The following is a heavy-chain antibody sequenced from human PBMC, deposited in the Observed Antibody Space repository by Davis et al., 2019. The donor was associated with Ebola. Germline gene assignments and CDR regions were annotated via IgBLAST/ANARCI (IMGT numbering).Heavy chain of an antibody. J-gene: IGHJ6*02. D-gene: IGHD6-13*01. Sequence: PGGSLRLSCAASGFTFSSYWMTWVRQAPGKGLEWVANIKQDGSEKYYVDSVKGRFTISRDNAKNSLYLQMNSLRAEDTAVYYCARDIAAAGIYYYYGMDVWGQGTTVTVSS. CDR1: GFTFSSYW. CDR2: IKQDGSEK. V-gene: IGHV3-7*01. CDR3: ARDIAAAGIYYYYGMDV.